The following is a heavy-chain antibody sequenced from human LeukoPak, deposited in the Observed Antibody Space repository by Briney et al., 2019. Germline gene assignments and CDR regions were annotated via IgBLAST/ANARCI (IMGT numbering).Heavy chain of an antibody. D-gene: IGHD7-27*01. CDR1: GFTFGTYG. Sequence: GGSLRLSCEASGFTFGTYGMTWVRRAPGKGLEWVSGITGSSTWTYYADSVRGRFTISRDNSKNTLHLQMNNLTADDTAIYYCARELVSLGTGYFDLWGRGTLVTVSS. CDR2: ITGSSTWT. J-gene: IGHJ2*01. CDR3: ARELVSLGTGYFDL. V-gene: IGHV3-23*01.